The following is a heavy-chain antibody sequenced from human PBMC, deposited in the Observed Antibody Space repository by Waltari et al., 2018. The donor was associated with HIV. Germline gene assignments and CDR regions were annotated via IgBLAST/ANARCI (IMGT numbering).Heavy chain of an antibody. Sequence: EVQLVESGGGLVKPGVSLRLSCAASGFTFRSSSMTWVRQAPGKGLEWCSSSTNNSIYIYYADSVKGRFTMSRDNAKTSLYLQMNSLRAEETGVYYCARDKAAPGYSPHAFDIWGQGTMVTVSS. CDR2: STNNSIYI. CDR3: ARDKAAPGYSPHAFDI. CDR1: GFTFRSSS. V-gene: IGHV3-21*01. J-gene: IGHJ3*02. D-gene: IGHD2-15*01.